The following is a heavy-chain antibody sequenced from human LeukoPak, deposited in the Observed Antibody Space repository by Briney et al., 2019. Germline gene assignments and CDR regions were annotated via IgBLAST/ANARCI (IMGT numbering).Heavy chain of an antibody. CDR1: GFTFSSHG. V-gene: IGHV3-33*01. CDR2: IWYDGSNK. J-gene: IGHJ3*02. CDR3: ARGRGSGWYDAFDI. D-gene: IGHD6-19*01. Sequence: GGSLRLSCAASGFTFSSHGMHWVRQAPGKGLEWVAVIWYDGSNKFYADSVRGRFTISRDNSKNSLYVQMNSLRAEDTAVYYCARGRGSGWYDAFDIWGQGTMVTVSS.